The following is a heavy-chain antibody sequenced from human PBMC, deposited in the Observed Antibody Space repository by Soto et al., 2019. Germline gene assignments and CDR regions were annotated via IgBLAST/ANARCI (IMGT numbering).Heavy chain of an antibody. D-gene: IGHD5-12*01. CDR3: ARVTYDLVYYYYGMDV. Sequence: ASVKVSCKVSGYTLTELSMHWVRQAPGKGLEWMGGFDPEDGETIYAQKFQGRVTMTTDTSTNTAYMELRSLRSDDTAVYYCARVTYDLVYYYYGMDVWGEGTTVTVSS. CDR1: GYTLTELS. J-gene: IGHJ6*04. CDR2: FDPEDGET. V-gene: IGHV1-24*01.